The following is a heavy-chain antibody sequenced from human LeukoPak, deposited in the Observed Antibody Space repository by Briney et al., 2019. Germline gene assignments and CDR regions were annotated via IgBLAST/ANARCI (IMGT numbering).Heavy chain of an antibody. D-gene: IGHD2-21*02. CDR1: GGSFSGYY. CDR3: ARGPPPWYSFDY. CDR2: IYYSGST. V-gene: IGHV4-31*11. Sequence: SETLSLTCAVYGGSFSGYYWGWIRQHPGKGLEWIGYIYYSGSTYYNPSLKSRVTISVDTSKNQFSLKLSSVTAADTAVYYCARGPPPWYSFDYWGQGTLVTVSS. J-gene: IGHJ4*02.